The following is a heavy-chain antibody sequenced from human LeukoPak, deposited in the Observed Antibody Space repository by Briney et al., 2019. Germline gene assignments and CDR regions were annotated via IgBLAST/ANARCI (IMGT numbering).Heavy chain of an antibody. CDR2: ISGSGGNT. CDR1: GFTFSSIA. V-gene: IGHV3-23*01. CDR3: AKDSLHRMTTVTTGAFDI. J-gene: IGHJ3*02. Sequence: GGSLRLSCAASGFTFSSIAMSWVRQAPGKGLEWVSTISGSGGNTYYADPVKGRFTISRDNSKNTLYLQMNSLRAEDTAVYYCAKDSLHRMTTVTTGAFDIWGQGTMVTVSS. D-gene: IGHD4-17*01.